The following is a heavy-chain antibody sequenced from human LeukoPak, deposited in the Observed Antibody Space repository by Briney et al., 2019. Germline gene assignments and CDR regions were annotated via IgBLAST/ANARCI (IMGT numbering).Heavy chain of an antibody. V-gene: IGHV3-21*01. CDR3: ARGRGYSTSSTDMDV. CDR1: GFTFSSYS. CDR2: ISSSGYI. D-gene: IGHD6-6*01. Sequence: GGSLRLSCATSGFTFSSYSMNWVRQAPGKGLEWVSSISSSGYIYYADSVKGRFTIFRDNAENSLYLQMNSLRAEDTAVYYCARGRGYSTSSTDMDVWGRGTTVTVSS. J-gene: IGHJ6*02.